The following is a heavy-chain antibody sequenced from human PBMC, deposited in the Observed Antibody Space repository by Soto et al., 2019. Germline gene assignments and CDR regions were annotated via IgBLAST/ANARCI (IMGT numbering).Heavy chain of an antibody. CDR2: IYYSGST. CDR1: GGSISSYY. J-gene: IGHJ4*02. Sequence: KPSETLSLTCTVSGGSISSYYWSWIRQPPGKGLEWIGYIYYSGSTNYNPSLKSRVTISVDTSKNLFSLKLSSVTAADTGVYYCARDRVGSGWYNYFDCWGQGTLVTVSS. D-gene: IGHD6-19*01. V-gene: IGHV4-59*01. CDR3: ARDRVGSGWYNYFDC.